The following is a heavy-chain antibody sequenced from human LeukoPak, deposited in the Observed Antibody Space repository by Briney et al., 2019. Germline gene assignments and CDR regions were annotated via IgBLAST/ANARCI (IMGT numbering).Heavy chain of an antibody. CDR2: MYYSGST. CDR3: ARGSSYYDSSGWTNWFDP. V-gene: IGHV4-59*01. D-gene: IGHD3-22*01. Sequence: SETLSLTCSVSGGSSSNYYWSWIRQPPGKGLEWIGYMYYSGSTNYNPSLKSRVTISVDTSKNQFSLKLSSVTAADTAVYYCARGSSYYDSSGWTNWFDPWGQGTLVTVSS. CDR1: GGSSSNYY. J-gene: IGHJ5*02.